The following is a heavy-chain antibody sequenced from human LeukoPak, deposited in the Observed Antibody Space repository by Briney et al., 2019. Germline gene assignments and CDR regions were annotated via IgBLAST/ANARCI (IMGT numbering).Heavy chain of an antibody. CDR2: IIPIFGAA. V-gene: IGHV1-69*13. Sequence: ASVKVSCKASGGTFSSYAISWVRQAPGQGLEWMGGIIPIFGAANYAQKFQGRVTITADESTSTAYMELSSLRSEDTAVYYCARDQGSGSYNYWGQGTLVTVSS. CDR1: GGTFSSYA. D-gene: IGHD3-10*01. J-gene: IGHJ4*02. CDR3: ARDQGSGSYNY.